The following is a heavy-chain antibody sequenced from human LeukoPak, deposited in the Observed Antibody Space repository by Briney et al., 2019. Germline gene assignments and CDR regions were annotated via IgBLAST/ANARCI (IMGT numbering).Heavy chain of an antibody. CDR1: GGSISSGDYY. V-gene: IGHV4-30-4*01. CDR2: IYYSGST. D-gene: IGHD3-10*01. CDR3: AGMVRGVGGAYYFDY. Sequence: SETLSLTCTVSGGSISSGDYYWSWIRQPPGKGLEWIGYIYYSGSTYYNPSLKSRVTISVDTSKNQFSLKLSSVTAADTAVYYCAGMVRGVGGAYYFDYWGQGTLVTVSS. J-gene: IGHJ4*02.